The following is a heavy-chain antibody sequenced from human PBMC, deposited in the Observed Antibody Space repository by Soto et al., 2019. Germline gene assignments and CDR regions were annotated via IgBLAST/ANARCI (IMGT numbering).Heavy chain of an antibody. CDR3: AKDFRYCSSTSCYLFDX. V-gene: IGHV3-23*01. D-gene: IGHD2-2*01. CDR2: ISCSGGST. Sequence: GGSLRLSCAASGFTFSGCAMSWVRQAPGKGLEWVSSISCSGGSTCYAYSVKGRFTISRDNAKNTLYLQMNSRRAEDTAVYYCAKDFRYCSSTSCYLFDXWGQGTLVTVSX. J-gene: IGHJ4*02. CDR1: GFTFSGCA.